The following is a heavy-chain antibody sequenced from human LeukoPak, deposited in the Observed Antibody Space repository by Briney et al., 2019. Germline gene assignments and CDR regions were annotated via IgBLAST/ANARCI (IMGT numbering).Heavy chain of an antibody. V-gene: IGHV4-4*09. Sequence: PSETLSLTCTVSGGSFNTHYWGWIRQPPGKGLEWIGYVDSSDSTHYSHYNPSLKSRVSISADMSKNQFSLNMYSVTTADTAVYYCARLSATVSHPWGQGTLVTVSS. D-gene: IGHD2/OR15-2a*01. J-gene: IGHJ5*02. CDR1: GGSFNTHY. CDR2: VDSSDSTHYS. CDR3: ARLSATVSHP.